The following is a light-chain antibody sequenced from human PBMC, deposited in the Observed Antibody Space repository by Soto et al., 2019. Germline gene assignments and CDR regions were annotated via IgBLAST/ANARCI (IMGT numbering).Light chain of an antibody. Sequence: QSVLTQPPSVSGAPGQRVTISCTGSSSNIGXXXXVHWYQQXXXXXPXXLIYGNSNRPSGVPDRFSGSXSGXXXSLAITXXXXXDEADYYCQSYDXXXXXXXFGXXTXLXVL. CDR2: GNS. CDR3: QSYDXXXXXXX. CDR1: SSNIGXXXX. V-gene: IGLV1-40*01. J-gene: IGLJ1*01.